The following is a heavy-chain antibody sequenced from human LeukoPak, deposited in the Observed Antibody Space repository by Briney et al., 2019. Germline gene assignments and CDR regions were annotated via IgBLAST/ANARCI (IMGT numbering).Heavy chain of an antibody. Sequence: KPSDTLSLTCTVSGGSISSYYWSWIRQPPGKGLDWIGYIYYSGSTNYNPSLKSRLTISVDRSKNQFSLKLSSVTAADTAVYFCARANPYSGSYYGSFDYWGQGTLVTVFS. CDR1: GGSISSYY. V-gene: IGHV4-59*07. D-gene: IGHD1-26*01. CDR3: ARANPYSGSYYGSFDY. J-gene: IGHJ4*02. CDR2: IYYSGST.